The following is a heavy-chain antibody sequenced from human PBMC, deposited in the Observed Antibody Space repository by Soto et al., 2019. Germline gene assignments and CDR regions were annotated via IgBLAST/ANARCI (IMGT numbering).Heavy chain of an antibody. D-gene: IGHD1-20*01. CDR2: IYYSGST. CDR1: GGSISSYY. CDR3: ARLGDNWNDVDFDY. V-gene: IGHV4-59*08. J-gene: IGHJ4*02. Sequence: SETLSLTCTVSGGSISSYYWSWIRQPPGKGLEWIGYIYYSGSTNYNPSLKSRVTISVDTSKNQFSLKLSSVTAADTAVYYCARLGDNWNDVDFDYWGQGTLVTVSS.